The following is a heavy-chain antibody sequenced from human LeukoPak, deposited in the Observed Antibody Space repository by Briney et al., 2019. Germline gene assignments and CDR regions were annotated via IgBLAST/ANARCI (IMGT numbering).Heavy chain of an antibody. V-gene: IGHV3-23*01. J-gene: IGHJ4*02. CDR1: GFTFSSYA. CDR2: ITGSGGRT. CDR3: AKSRLVVTAFDY. Sequence: GGSLRLSCAVSGFTFSSYAMNWVRQAPGKGLEWVSVITGSGGRTYYADSVKGRFTISRDNSRNTLFLQMNSLRGEDTAVYYCAKSRLVVTAFDYWGQGTLVTVSS. D-gene: IGHD4-23*01.